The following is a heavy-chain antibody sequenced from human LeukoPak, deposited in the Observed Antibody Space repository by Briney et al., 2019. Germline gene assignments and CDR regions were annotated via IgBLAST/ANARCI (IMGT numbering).Heavy chain of an antibody. J-gene: IGHJ4*02. CDR2: IKQDGSEK. V-gene: IGHV3-7*04. Sequence: ANIKQDGSEKYYVDSVKGRFTISRDNAKNSLYLQMNSLRAEDTAVYFCARSYSSGYQSYWGQGTLVTVSS. D-gene: IGHD6-19*01. CDR3: ARSYSSGYQSY.